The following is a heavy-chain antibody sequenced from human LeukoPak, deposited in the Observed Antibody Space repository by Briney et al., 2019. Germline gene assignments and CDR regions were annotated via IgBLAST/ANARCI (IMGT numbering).Heavy chain of an antibody. J-gene: IGHJ4*02. Sequence: PSETLSLTCTVSGGSISSYYWSWIRQPPGKGLEWIGYIYYSGSTNYNPSLKSRVTISVDTSKNQFSLKLSSVTAADTAVYYCARRRVMATDYWGQGTLVTVSS. CDR1: GGSISSYY. D-gene: IGHD5-24*01. CDR2: IYYSGST. V-gene: IGHV4-59*01. CDR3: ARRRVMATDY.